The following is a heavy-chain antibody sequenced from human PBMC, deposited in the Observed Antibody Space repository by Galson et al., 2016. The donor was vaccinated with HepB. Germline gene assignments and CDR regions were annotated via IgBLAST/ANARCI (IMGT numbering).Heavy chain of an antibody. CDR2: MSYDGSSK. Sequence: LRLSCAASGFTFSYYAMYWVRQAPGKGLEWVAVMSYDGSSKNYADSVKGRFTISRDNSKSTLYLQMNSLRAEDTAVYYCARDYCGGSGCPPGGYWGQGTLVTVSA. CDR3: ARDYCGGSGCPPGGY. V-gene: IGHV3-30-3*01. CDR1: GFTFSYYA. J-gene: IGHJ4*02. D-gene: IGHD6-25*01.